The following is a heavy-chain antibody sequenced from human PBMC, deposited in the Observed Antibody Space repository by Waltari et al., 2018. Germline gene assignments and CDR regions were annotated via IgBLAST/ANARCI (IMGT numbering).Heavy chain of an antibody. D-gene: IGHD3-10*01. V-gene: IGHV4-30-4*08. CDR1: VDSIGSGEYF. J-gene: IGHJ3*02. CDR2: LYYSGST. CDR3: ARSYGSGSYWLDALDI. Sequence: QVQLQEAGPGLVKPSQTLSLTCTVSVDSIGSGEYFWSWIRQPPGKGLEWIGYLYYSGSTYYNPSLESRVTISGDTSKNEFSLKLSSVTAADTAVYYCARSYGSGSYWLDALDIWGQGTVVTVSS.